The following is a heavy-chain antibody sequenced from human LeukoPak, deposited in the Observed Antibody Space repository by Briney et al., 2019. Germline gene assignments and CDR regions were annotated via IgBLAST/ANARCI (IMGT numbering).Heavy chain of an antibody. CDR2: INHSGST. J-gene: IGHJ5*02. CDR3: AISTRPYNWFDP. Sequence: PSETLSLTCAVYGGSFSGYYWSWIRQPPGKGLEWIGEINHSGSTNYNPSLKSRVTISVDTSKNQFSLKLSSVTAADTAVYYCAISTRPYNWFDPWGQGTLVTVSS. V-gene: IGHV4-34*01. CDR1: GGSFSGYY. D-gene: IGHD1-26*01.